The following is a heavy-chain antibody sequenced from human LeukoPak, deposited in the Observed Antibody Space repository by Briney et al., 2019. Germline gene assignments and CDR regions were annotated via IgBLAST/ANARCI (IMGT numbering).Heavy chain of an antibody. CDR2: ISDSGST. V-gene: IGHV4-59*11. J-gene: IGHJ5*02. CDR3: ARAEGVGRAAKWSWFDP. Sequence: PSETLSLTCTVSGGSINSHHWSWIRQPPGEGLEWIGYISDSGSTNYNPSLRSRVTISVDTSKNQFSLKLSSVTTADTAVYYCARAEGVGRAAKWSWFDPWGQGTLVIVSS. D-gene: IGHD2-15*01. CDR1: GGSINSHH.